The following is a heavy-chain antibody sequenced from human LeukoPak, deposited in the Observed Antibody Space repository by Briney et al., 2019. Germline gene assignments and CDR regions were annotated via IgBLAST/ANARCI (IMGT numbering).Heavy chain of an antibody. V-gene: IGHV3-21*04. D-gene: IGHD5-18*01. CDR1: GFAFSDYS. J-gene: IGHJ4*02. CDR2: ISSNSAYL. CDR3: AKNFGFSYGY. Sequence: PGGSLRLSCAASGFAFSDYSMNWVRQAPGKGLEWVSSISSNSAYLYYVDSLRGRFTVSRDNAKSSLSLQMNSLRVEDTAVYYCAKNFGFSYGYWGQGTLVTVSS.